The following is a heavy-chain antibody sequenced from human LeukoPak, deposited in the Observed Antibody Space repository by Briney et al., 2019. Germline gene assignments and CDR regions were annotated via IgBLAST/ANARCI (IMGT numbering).Heavy chain of an antibody. CDR3: ARSVRGYCSSTSCYPVWYFDL. V-gene: IGHV4-59*01. D-gene: IGHD2-2*01. CDR2: IYYSGST. Sequence: SETLSLTCTVSGGSISSYYWSWTRQPPGKGLEWIGYIYYSGSTNYNPSLKSRVTISVDTSKNQFSLKLSSVTAADTAVYYCARSVRGYCSSTSCYPVWYFDLWGRGTLVTVSS. J-gene: IGHJ2*01. CDR1: GGSISSYY.